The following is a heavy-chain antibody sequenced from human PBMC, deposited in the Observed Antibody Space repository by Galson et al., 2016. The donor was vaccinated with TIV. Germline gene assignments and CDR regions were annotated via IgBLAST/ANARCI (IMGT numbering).Heavy chain of an antibody. V-gene: IGHV1-69*08. J-gene: IGHJ4*02. Sequence: SVKVSCKASGNTFNTYTFHWVRQAPGQGLVWLGRITPAFGTTDVAQKFQGRVAITADKSTTTIYMDLSNLKSDDTGFYYCARGGQLVRYFDYWGQGSLVTVSS. CDR2: ITPAFGTT. CDR3: ARGGQLVRYFDY. CDR1: GNTFNTYT. D-gene: IGHD6-6*01.